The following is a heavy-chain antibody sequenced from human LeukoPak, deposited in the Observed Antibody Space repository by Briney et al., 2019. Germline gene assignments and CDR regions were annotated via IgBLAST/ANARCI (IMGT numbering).Heavy chain of an antibody. Sequence: ASVKVSCKASGYTFTGYYMHWVRQAPGQGLEWMGRINPNSGGTNYAQKFQGRVTMTRGTSISTAYMELSRLRSDDTAVYYCSRDFGEPTGYYMDVWGKGTTVTVSS. D-gene: IGHD3-3*01. CDR2: INPNSGGT. V-gene: IGHV1-2*06. CDR3: SRDFGEPTGYYMDV. CDR1: GYTFTGYY. J-gene: IGHJ6*03.